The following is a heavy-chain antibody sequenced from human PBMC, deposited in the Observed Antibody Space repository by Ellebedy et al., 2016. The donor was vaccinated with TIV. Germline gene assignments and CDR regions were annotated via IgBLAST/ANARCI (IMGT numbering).Heavy chain of an antibody. CDR1: GDSVSSNSAA. CDR2: TYYRSKWNT. Sequence: SQTLSLTCVISGDSVSSNSAAWNWIRQSPSRGLEWLGRTYYRSKWNTDYAVSVKSRVTINADTSKNHISLQLNSVTPEDTAMYYCAGRGTAGTGFSYWGQGTLVTVSS. CDR3: AGRGTAGTGFSY. D-gene: IGHD3/OR15-3a*01. J-gene: IGHJ4*02. V-gene: IGHV6-1*01.